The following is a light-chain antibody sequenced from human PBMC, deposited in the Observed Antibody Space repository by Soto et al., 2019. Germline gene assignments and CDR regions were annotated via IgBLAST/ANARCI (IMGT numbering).Light chain of an antibody. CDR2: GNR. V-gene: IGLV1-40*01. J-gene: IGLJ3*02. CDR3: QSYDNSLSGSWV. CDR1: SYNIGAGFD. Sequence: QSVLTQPPSVSGAPGQRVTISCTGRSYNIGAGFDVHWYHQIAGTAPKLLIYGNRNRPSGVPDRFSGSKSGTSASLAINGLQAEDEPHYSCQSYDNSLSGSWVFGGGTKLTVL.